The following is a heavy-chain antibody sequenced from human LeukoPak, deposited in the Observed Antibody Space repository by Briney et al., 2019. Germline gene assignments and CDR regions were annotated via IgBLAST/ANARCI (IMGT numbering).Heavy chain of an antibody. Sequence: GGSLRLSCAASGFTFSSYAMSWVRQAPGKGLEWVSAISGSGGSTYYADSVKGRFTISRDNSKNTLYPQMNSLRAEDTAVYYCAKGTVVVAATDSWDYWGQGTLVTVSS. J-gene: IGHJ4*02. D-gene: IGHD2-15*01. CDR2: ISGSGGST. V-gene: IGHV3-23*01. CDR3: AKGTVVVAATDSWDY. CDR1: GFTFSSYA.